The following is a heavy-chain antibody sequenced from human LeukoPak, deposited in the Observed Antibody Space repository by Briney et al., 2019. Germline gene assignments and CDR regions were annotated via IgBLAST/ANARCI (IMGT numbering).Heavy chain of an antibody. CDR1: GGSFSDYY. CDR3: ARGCRYGYGPRYFDL. Sequence: SETLSLTCAVYGGSFSDYYWSWIRQPPGKGLEWIGEINHSGSTNYNPSLKSRVTISVDTSKNQFSLKLSSVTAADTAVYYCARGCRYGYGPRYFDLWGRGTLVTVSP. D-gene: IGHD5-18*01. CDR2: INHSGST. J-gene: IGHJ2*01. V-gene: IGHV4-34*01.